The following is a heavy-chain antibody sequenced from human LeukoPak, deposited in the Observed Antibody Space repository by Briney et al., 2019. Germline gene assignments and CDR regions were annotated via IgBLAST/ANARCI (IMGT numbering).Heavy chain of an antibody. V-gene: IGHV4-34*01. D-gene: IGHD6-19*01. CDR2: INHSGST. CDR1: GGSFSGYY. J-gene: IGHJ4*02. Sequence: SETLSLTCAVYGGSFSGYYWSWIRQPPGKGLEWIGEINHSGSTNYNPSLKSRVTISVDTSKNQFSLKLSSVTAADTAVYYCARDGYSSGCVHWGQGTLVTVSS. CDR3: ARDGYSSGCVH.